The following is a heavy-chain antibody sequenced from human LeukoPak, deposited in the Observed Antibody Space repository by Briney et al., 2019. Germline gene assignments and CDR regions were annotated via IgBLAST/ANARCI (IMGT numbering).Heavy chain of an antibody. J-gene: IGHJ4*02. Sequence: PGGSLRLSCAASGFTFSSYGMHWVRQAPGKGLKWVAVIWYDGSNKYYADSVKGRFTISRDNSKNTLYLQMNSLRAEDTAVYYCARDQLAYYYDSSGYPFDYWGQGTLVTVSS. CDR3: ARDQLAYYYDSSGYPFDY. V-gene: IGHV3-33*01. CDR1: GFTFSSYG. CDR2: IWYDGSNK. D-gene: IGHD3-22*01.